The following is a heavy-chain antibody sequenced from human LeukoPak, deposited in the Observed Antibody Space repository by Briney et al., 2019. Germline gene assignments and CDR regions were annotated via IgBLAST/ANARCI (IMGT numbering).Heavy chain of an antibody. Sequence: ASVKVSCKASGYTFTSYGISWVRQAPGQGLEWMGWISAYNGNTNYAQKFQGWVTMTRDTSISTAYMELSRLRSDDTAVYYCARSRTRAIVGASSVFDYWGQGTLVTVSS. CDR2: ISAYNGNT. D-gene: IGHD1-26*01. CDR1: GYTFTSYG. CDR3: ARSRTRAIVGASSVFDY. J-gene: IGHJ4*02. V-gene: IGHV1-18*01.